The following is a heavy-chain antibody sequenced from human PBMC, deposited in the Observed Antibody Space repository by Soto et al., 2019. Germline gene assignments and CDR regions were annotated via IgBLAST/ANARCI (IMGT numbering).Heavy chain of an antibody. J-gene: IGHJ3*02. CDR2: AYYTGST. Sequence: QVQLQESGPGLVKSSETLSLTCTVSGGSISSSYWSWIRQPPGKGLAWIGYAYYTGSTNYNPSLKSRVIISVDASKNQFSLKLSSVTAADTAVYYCARDRGTYSNYAIDAFDIWGQGTMVTVSS. CDR3: ARDRGTYSNYAIDAFDI. D-gene: IGHD4-4*01. V-gene: IGHV4-59*01. CDR1: GGSISSSY.